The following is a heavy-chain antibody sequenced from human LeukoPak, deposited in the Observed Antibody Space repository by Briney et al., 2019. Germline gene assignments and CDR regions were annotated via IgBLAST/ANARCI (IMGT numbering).Heavy chain of an antibody. CDR3: ARDLTPIVGATYFDH. CDR1: GGSISSGGYY. J-gene: IGHJ4*02. CDR2: IYYSGST. Sequence: TLSLTCTVSGGSISSGGYYWSSIRQHPGKGLEWIGYIYYSGSTYYNPSLKSRVTISVDTSKNQFSLKLSSVTAADTAVYYCARDLTPIVGATYFDHWGQGTLVTVSS. D-gene: IGHD1-26*01. V-gene: IGHV4-31*03.